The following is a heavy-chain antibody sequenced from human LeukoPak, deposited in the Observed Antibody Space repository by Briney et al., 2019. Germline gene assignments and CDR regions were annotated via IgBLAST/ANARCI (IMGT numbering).Heavy chain of an antibody. J-gene: IGHJ4*02. CDR1: GGSISSYY. CDR2: IYYSGST. D-gene: IGHD3-3*01. V-gene: IGHV4-59*01. CDR3: ARIEPSYDFWSGYYQYYFDY. Sequence: SETLSLTCTVSGGSISSYYWSWIRQPPGKGLGWIGYIYYSGSTNYNPSLKSRVTISVDTSKNQFSLKLSSVTAADTAVYYCARIEPSYDFWSGYYQYYFDYWGQGTLVTVSS.